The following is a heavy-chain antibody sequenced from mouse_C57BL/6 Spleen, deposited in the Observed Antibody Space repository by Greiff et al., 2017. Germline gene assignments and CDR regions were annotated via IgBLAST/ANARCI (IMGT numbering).Heavy chain of an antibody. J-gene: IGHJ4*01. CDR2: INPNNGGT. CDR3: ARAGDDSYAMDY. V-gene: IGHV1-22*01. CDR1: GYTFTDYN. Sequence: VQLKESGPELVKPGASVKMSCKASGYTFTDYNMHWVKQSHGKSLEWIGYINPNNGGTSYNQKFKGKATLTVNKSSSTAYMELRSLTSEDSAVYYCARAGDDSYAMDYWGQGTSVTVSS. D-gene: IGHD4-1*01.